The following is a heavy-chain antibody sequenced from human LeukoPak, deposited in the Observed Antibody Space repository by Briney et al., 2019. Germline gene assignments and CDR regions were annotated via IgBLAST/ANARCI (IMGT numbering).Heavy chain of an antibody. D-gene: IGHD5-12*01. J-gene: IGHJ5*02. CDR3: AKDQGYSGYDSTGWFDP. V-gene: IGHV3-23*01. Sequence: GGSLRLSCAASGFTFSSYAMSWVRQAPGKGLEWVSAISGSGGSTYYADSVKGRLTISRDNSKNTLYLQMNSLRAEDTAVYYCAKDQGYSGYDSTGWFDPWGQGTLVTVSS. CDR2: ISGSGGST. CDR1: GFTFSSYA.